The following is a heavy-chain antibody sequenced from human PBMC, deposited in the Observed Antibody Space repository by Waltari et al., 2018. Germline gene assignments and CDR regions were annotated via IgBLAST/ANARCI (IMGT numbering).Heavy chain of an antibody. CDR1: GGSISSHY. D-gene: IGHD2-15*01. CDR3: ASFLSTPYHFLDY. V-gene: IGHV4-59*11. CDR2: IYYSGST. Sequence: QVQLQESGPGLVKPSETLSLTCPVSGGSISSHYWSWIRQPPGQGLEWIGYIYYSGSTNYNPSLRSRVTRSVDTSKNQFSLKLSSVTAADTAVYYCASFLSTPYHFLDYWGQGTLVTVSS. J-gene: IGHJ4*02.